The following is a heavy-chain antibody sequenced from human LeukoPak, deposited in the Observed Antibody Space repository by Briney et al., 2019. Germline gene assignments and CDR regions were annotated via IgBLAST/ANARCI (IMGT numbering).Heavy chain of an antibody. Sequence: PGRSLRLSCAASGFTFSSYGMHWVRQAPGKGLEWVAVISYDGSNKYYADSVKGRFTISRDNSKNTLYLQMNSLRAEDTAVYYCAKDRNAYYYGSGPFDYWGQGTLVTVSS. J-gene: IGHJ4*02. CDR1: GFTFSSYG. CDR2: ISYDGSNK. CDR3: AKDRNAYYYGSGPFDY. V-gene: IGHV3-30*18. D-gene: IGHD3-10*01.